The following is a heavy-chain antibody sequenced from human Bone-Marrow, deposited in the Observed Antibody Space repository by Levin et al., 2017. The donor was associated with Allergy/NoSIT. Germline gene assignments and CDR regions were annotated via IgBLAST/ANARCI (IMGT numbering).Heavy chain of an antibody. V-gene: IGHV1-8*01. D-gene: IGHD2-21*01. CDR2: MNPNSGQT. J-gene: IGHJ6*02. Sequence: ASVKVSCRASGYSFTRHDLNWVRQAPGQGPEWMGWMNPNSGQTGYAQRFKGRVSITRDTSTSTAYMELHRLTSDDTAVYYCARGRVYSGEGMDVWGQGTTVIVSS. CDR3: ARGRVYSGEGMDV. CDR1: GYSFTRHD.